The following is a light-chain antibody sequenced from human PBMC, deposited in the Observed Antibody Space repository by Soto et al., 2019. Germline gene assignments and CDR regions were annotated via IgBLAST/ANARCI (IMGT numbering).Light chain of an antibody. J-gene: IGKJ5*01. CDR1: QSVSSY. CDR2: DAS. V-gene: IGKV3-11*01. Sequence: IVLTRSPATLSLSPGERATLSCRASQSVSSYLAWYQQKPGQAPRLLIYDASNRATGIPARFSGSGSGTDFTLTISSLEPEDFAVYYCQQRSNWQITFGQGTRLEI. CDR3: QQRSNWQIT.